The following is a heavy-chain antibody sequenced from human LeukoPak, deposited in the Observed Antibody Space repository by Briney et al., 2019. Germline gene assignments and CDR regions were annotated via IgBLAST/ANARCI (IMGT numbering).Heavy chain of an antibody. CDR1: GGSLSSGGYD. CDR2: IYYSGST. J-gene: IGHJ6*02. CDR3: AREYQLLFGMDV. D-gene: IGHD2-2*01. Sequence: SETLSLTCTVSGGSLSSGGYDWGWLRQHPGRGREWIGYIYYSGSTYYNPSLKSRVTISVDTSKNQFSLKLSSVTAADTAVYYCAREYQLLFGMDVWGQGPTVTVSS. V-gene: IGHV4-31*03.